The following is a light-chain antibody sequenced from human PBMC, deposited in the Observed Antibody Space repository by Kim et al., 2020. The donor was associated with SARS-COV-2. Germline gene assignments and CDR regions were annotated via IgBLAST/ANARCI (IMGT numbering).Light chain of an antibody. CDR1: KSNIGNNF. Sequence: QSVLTQPPSVSETPGQSVTISCSGSKSNIGNNFVYWYQQFPGAAPKLLVYRNHERPSGVPDRFSGSKSDTSASLAITGLRSAYEADYYCASWDDGLNGPVFGGGTKLTVL. CDR2: RNH. CDR3: ASWDDGLNGPV. V-gene: IGLV1-47*01. J-gene: IGLJ3*02.